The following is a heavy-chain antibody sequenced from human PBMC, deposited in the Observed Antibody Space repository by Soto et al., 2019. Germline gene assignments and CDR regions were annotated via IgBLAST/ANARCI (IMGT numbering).Heavy chain of an antibody. D-gene: IGHD1-26*01. Sequence: SETLSLTCTVSGGSISSSYWSWIRQPPGKGLEWIGYIYDSGRTNYNSSLKSRLTISVDTPKNQISLRLTSVTAADTAVYYCAREGGGYLFDYWGQGALVTVSS. V-gene: IGHV4-59*01. J-gene: IGHJ4*02. CDR1: GGSISSSY. CDR3: AREGGGYLFDY. CDR2: IYDSGRT.